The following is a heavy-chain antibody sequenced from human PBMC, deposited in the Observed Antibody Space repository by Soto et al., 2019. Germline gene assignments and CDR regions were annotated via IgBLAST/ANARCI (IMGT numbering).Heavy chain of an antibody. D-gene: IGHD1-26*01. Sequence: QVQLVESGGGVVQPGRSLRLSCAASGFTFSSYGMHWVRQAPGKGLEWVAVISYDGSNKYYADSVKGRFTISRDNSKNTLYLQMNSLRAEDTAVYYCAKGEGPFDPCGQGTLVTVSS. J-gene: IGHJ5*02. CDR3: AKGEGPFDP. V-gene: IGHV3-30*18. CDR1: GFTFSSYG. CDR2: ISYDGSNK.